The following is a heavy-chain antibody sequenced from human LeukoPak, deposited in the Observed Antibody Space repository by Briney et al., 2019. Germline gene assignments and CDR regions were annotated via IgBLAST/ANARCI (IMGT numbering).Heavy chain of an antibody. CDR3: ARRGYGSSGYTNWFDP. CDR2: ISSSSSTI. D-gene: IGHD3-22*01. CDR1: GFTFSSYS. Sequence: GGSLRLSCAASGFTFSSYSMNWVRQAPGKGLEWISYISSSSSTIYSADSVKGRFTISRDNAKNSLYPQMNSLRDEDTAVYYCARRGYGSSGYTNWFDPWGQGTLVTVSS. J-gene: IGHJ5*02. V-gene: IGHV3-48*02.